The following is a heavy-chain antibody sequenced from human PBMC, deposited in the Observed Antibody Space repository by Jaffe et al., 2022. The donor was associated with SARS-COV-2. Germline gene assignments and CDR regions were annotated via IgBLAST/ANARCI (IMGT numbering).Heavy chain of an antibody. V-gene: IGHV4-59*01. D-gene: IGHD6-19*01. CDR3: ARRALSSSGWIFDY. J-gene: IGHJ4*02. CDR2: IYYSGST. CDR1: GGSISGFY. Sequence: QVQLQESGPGLVKPSETLSLTCTVSGGSISGFYWSWIRQPPGKGLEWIGYIYYSGSTNYNPSLKSRVTISVDTSRNQFSLKLNSVTAADTAVYYCARRALSSSGWIFDYWGQGTLVTVSS.